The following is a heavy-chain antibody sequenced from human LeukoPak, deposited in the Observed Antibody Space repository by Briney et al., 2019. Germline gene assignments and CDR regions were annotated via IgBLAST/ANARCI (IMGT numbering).Heavy chain of an antibody. J-gene: IGHJ4*02. D-gene: IGHD2-15*01. CDR2: IIPIFGIA. CDR1: GGTFSSYA. Sequence: EASVKVSCKASGGTFSSYAISWVRQAPGQGLEWMGRIIPIFGIANYAQKFQGRVTITADKSTSTAYMELSSLRSEDTAVYYCARADCSGGSCTGSFDYWGQGTLVTVSS. CDR3: ARADCSGGSCTGSFDY. V-gene: IGHV1-69*04.